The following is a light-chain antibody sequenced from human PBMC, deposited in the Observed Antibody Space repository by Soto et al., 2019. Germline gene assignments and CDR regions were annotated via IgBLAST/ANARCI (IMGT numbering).Light chain of an antibody. CDR3: QQYFSAPFT. V-gene: IGKV4-1*01. Sequence: DIVMTQSPDSLDVSLGERATINCKSSQSVLYSSINKNYLAWYQQKPGQPPRLLIYWASGRESGVPDRFSGSGSGTDFTLTISSLQAEDVAVYYCQQYFSAPFTFGPGTKVDIK. CDR2: WAS. J-gene: IGKJ3*01. CDR1: QSVLYSSINKNY.